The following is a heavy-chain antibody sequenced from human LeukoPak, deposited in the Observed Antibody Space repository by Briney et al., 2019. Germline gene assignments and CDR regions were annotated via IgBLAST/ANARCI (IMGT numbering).Heavy chain of an antibody. Sequence: GGSLRLSCAASGFTFSSYAMHWVRQAPGKGLEYVSAISSNGGSTYYANSVKGRFTISRDNSKNTLYLQMGSLRAEDMAVYYCARGYGQWLVNRYYFDYWGQGTLVTASS. V-gene: IGHV3-64*01. D-gene: IGHD6-19*01. CDR1: GFTFSSYA. J-gene: IGHJ4*02. CDR3: ARGYGQWLVNRYYFDY. CDR2: ISSNGGST.